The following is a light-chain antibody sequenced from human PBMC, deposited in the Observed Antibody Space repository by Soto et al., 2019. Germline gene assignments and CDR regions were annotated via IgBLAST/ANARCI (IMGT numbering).Light chain of an antibody. Sequence: QSALPQPPSASGSPGQSVAISCTGTSSDVGGYNYVSWYQQHPGKAPKLMIYEVNKRPSGVPDRFCGSKSGNTASLTVSGLQAEDEADYYCSSYAGSSNVFGTGTKSPS. J-gene: IGLJ1*01. V-gene: IGLV2-8*01. CDR3: SSYAGSSNV. CDR1: SSDVGGYNY. CDR2: EVN.